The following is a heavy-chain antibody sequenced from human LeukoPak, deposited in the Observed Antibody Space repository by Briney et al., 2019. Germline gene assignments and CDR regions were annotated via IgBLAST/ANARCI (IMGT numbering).Heavy chain of an antibody. CDR2: FYSGGRT. CDR3: GKENDFWSGYYLYYYYYMDV. CDR1: GFPFSSDW. V-gene: IGHV3-53*05. D-gene: IGHD3-3*01. J-gene: IGHJ6*03. Sequence: GGSLTLSCGVSGFPFSSDWMSCVREAPGKGVECVSVFYSGGRTYYADSVKGRFTISRDNSKNTVYLQMNSLRAEDTAVYYRGKENDFWSGYYLYYYYYMDVWGKGTTVTVSS.